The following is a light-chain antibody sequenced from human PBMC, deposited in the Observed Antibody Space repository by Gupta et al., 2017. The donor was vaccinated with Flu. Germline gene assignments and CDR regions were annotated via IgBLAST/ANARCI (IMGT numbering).Light chain of an antibody. CDR3: YSADSTGNRVG. J-gene: IGLJ3*02. CDR1: ALAKKS. V-gene: IGLV3-10*01. CDR2: DDS. Sequence: GQTARTTCSGDALAKKSSHWYQQKSGQAPVRVRDDDSKRPSGIAQRVSCYTTGTMATWIINGAQVEDEGDDYCYSADSTGNRVGFGGGTKLTVL.